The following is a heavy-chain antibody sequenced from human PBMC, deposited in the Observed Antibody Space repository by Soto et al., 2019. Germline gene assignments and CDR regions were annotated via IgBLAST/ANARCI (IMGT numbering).Heavy chain of an antibody. CDR1: GFTISSCA. CDR3: AKVYSDFWSGYPFYFDF. V-gene: IGHV3-23*01. J-gene: IGHJ4*02. CDR2: VGGSRGGT. Sequence: EVQLLESGGGLVQPGGSLRLSCAASGFTISSCAMTWVRQAPGKGLQWVSTVGGSRGGTYYADSVKGRFTISRDNSKNTLYLQMNSLRAEDTAVYYCAKVYSDFWSGYPFYFDFWGQGTLVTVSS. D-gene: IGHD3-3*01.